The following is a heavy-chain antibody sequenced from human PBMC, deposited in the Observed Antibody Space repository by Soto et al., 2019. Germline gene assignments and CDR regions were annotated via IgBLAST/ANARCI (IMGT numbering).Heavy chain of an antibody. CDR3: ARRITMVRGPYYYYAMDV. CDR1: GFTFSSHT. V-gene: IGHV3-48*02. D-gene: IGHD3-10*01. Sequence: PGGSLRLSCAASGFTFSSHTMNWVRQAPGKGLEWISYITSTSSTKNYADSVKGRFTISRDNANNSLYLQMNSLRDEDTAVYYCARRITMVRGPYYYYAMDVCGQGTTVTVSS. CDR2: ITSTSSTK. J-gene: IGHJ6*02.